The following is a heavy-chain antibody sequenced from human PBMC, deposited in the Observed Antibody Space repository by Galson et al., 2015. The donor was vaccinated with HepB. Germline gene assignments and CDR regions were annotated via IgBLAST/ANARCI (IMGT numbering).Heavy chain of an antibody. CDR2: INPNSGGT. CDR1: GYTFTGYY. CDR3: ARDRSNLVVPAAIDDYYGMDV. D-gene: IGHD2-2*01. V-gene: IGHV1-2*06. J-gene: IGHJ6*02. Sequence: SVKVSCKASGYTFTGYYMHWVRQAPGQGLEWMGRINPNSGGTNYAQKFQGRVTMTRDTSISTAYMELSRLRSDDTAVYYCARDRSNLVVPAAIDDYYGMDVWGQGTTVTVSS.